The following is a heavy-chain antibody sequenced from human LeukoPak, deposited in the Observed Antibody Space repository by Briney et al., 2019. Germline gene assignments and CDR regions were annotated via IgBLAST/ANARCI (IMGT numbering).Heavy chain of an antibody. CDR3: ARSRGVIDY. Sequence: SETLSLTCAVYGGSFSGYYWSWIRQPPGKGLEWIGEINHSGSTNYNPSPKNRVTISVDTSKNQFSLKLSSVTAADTAVYYCARSRGVIDYWGQGTLVTVSS. D-gene: IGHD3-10*01. CDR2: INHSGST. CDR1: GGSFSGYY. V-gene: IGHV4-34*01. J-gene: IGHJ4*02.